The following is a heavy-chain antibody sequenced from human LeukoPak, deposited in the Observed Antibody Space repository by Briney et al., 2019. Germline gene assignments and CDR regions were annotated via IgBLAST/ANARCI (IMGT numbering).Heavy chain of an antibody. Sequence: GGSLRLSCAASGFTFAIHAMTWVRQAPGKGLEWVSGISGDGASTHYAESVKGQFTISRDNSQNTLFLQMNSLRVEDTAIYYCAKDSYVSGKPLHTFDVWGQGTMVTVSS. CDR1: GFTFAIHA. V-gene: IGHV3-23*01. D-gene: IGHD3-10*01. CDR2: ISGDGAST. J-gene: IGHJ3*01. CDR3: AKDSYVSGKPLHTFDV.